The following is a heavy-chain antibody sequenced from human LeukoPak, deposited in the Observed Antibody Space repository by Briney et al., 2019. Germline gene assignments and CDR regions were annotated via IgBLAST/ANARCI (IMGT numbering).Heavy chain of an antibody. CDR3: ARASIAVAGRRGDY. CDR2: ITVDNGNT. D-gene: IGHD6-19*01. V-gene: IGHV1-18*01. J-gene: IGHJ4*02. Sequence: ASVKVSCKASGYTFTNYGVSWVRQAPGQGLEWMGWITVDNGNTNYAQNFQGRVTMTTDTSTSTVYMELGSLRSDDTAVYYCARASIAVAGRRGDYWGQGTLVTVSS. CDR1: GYTFTNYG.